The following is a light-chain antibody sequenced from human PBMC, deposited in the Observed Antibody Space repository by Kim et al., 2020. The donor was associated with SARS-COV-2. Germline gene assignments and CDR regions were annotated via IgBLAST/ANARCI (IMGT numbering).Light chain of an antibody. CDR3: QQYNNWPYA. CDR2: GAS. CDR1: QSDSSN. J-gene: IGKJ2*01. V-gene: IGKV3-15*01. Sequence: VAPGERATRSCRASQSDSSNLAWYQQKPGQAPRLLIYGASTRATGIPARFSGSGSGTEFTLTISSLQSEDFAVYYCQQYNNWPYAFGQGTKLEIK.